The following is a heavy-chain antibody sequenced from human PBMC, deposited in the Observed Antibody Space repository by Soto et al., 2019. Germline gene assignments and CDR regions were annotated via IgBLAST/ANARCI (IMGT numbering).Heavy chain of an antibody. D-gene: IGHD3-16*01. J-gene: IGHJ6*02. V-gene: IGHV1-2*02. CDR3: ARLRGGNYYYYGMDV. CDR2: INPNSGGT. CDR1: GYTFTGYY. Sequence: ASVKVSCKASGYTFTGYYMHWVRQAPGQGLEWMGWINPNSGGTNYAQKFQGRVTMTRDTSISTAYMELSRLRSDDTAVYYCARLRGGNYYYYGMDVWGQGTTVTV.